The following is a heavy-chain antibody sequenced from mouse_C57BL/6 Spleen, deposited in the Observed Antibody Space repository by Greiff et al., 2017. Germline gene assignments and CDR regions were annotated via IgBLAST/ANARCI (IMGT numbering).Heavy chain of an antibody. CDR2: IDPSDSYT. CDR1: GYTFTSYW. J-gene: IGHJ4*01. CDR3: ARSRGAMDY. V-gene: IGHV1-50*01. Sequence: VQLQQPGAELVQPGASVQLSCTASGYTFTSYWMQWVKQRPGQGLAWIGAIDPSDSYTNYNQKFKGKATLTVDTSSSTAYMQLSSLTSEDSAVYYCARSRGAMDYWGQGTSVTVSS.